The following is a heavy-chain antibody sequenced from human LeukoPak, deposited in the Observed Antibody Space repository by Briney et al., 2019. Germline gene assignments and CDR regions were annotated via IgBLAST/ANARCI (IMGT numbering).Heavy chain of an antibody. D-gene: IGHD1-26*01. CDR3: AKERGGASFFYGMDV. J-gene: IGHJ6*02. Sequence: GSLRLSCAASGFTFSTYAMSWVRQAPGKGLEWVSVITYSGGSAYYADSVKGRFTISRDNSKNTLYLQMNSLRAEDTAVYYCAKERGGASFFYGMDVWGQGTTVTVSS. CDR2: ITYSGGSA. V-gene: IGHV3-23*01. CDR1: GFTFSTYA.